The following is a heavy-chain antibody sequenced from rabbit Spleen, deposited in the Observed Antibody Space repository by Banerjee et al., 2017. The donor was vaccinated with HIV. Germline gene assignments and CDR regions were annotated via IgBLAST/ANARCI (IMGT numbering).Heavy chain of an antibody. V-gene: IGHV1S40*01. J-gene: IGHJ4*01. CDR3: ARGVVGATGYGYGTYFNL. D-gene: IGHD6-1*01. CDR2: IYGEVIGST. CDR1: GFSFNSGYD. Sequence: QSLEESGGGLVKPGASLTLTCKASGFSFNSGYDMCWVRQAPGKGLECIACIYGEVIGSTYYATWAKGRFTISKTSSTTVTLQMTSLTAADTATYFCARGVVGATGYGYGTYFNLWGPGTLVTVS.